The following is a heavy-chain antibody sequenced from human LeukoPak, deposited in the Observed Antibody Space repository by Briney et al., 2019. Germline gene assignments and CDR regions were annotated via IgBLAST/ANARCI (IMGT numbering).Heavy chain of an antibody. Sequence: GGSLRLSCAASELTVSNNDVSWVRQAPGKGLEWVSVIDIRGDTYYAETVRGRFTISRGKSKNTVSLQMDSLRAEDTAVYFCARRTGYGYGLDCWGQGTLVTVSS. CDR3: ARRTGYGYGLDC. CDR2: IDIRGDT. V-gene: IGHV3-53*01. D-gene: IGHD5-18*01. J-gene: IGHJ4*02. CDR1: ELTVSNND.